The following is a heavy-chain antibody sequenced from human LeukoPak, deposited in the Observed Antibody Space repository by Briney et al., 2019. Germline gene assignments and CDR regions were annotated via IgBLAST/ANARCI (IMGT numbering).Heavy chain of an antibody. J-gene: IGHJ4*02. D-gene: IGHD1-26*01. CDR2: IYYSGRT. V-gene: IGHV4-39*01. CDR1: GDSINSTSYY. Sequence: SETLSLTCTVFGDSINSTSYYWGWIRQSPGKGLQWIGTIYYSGRTYYNPSLKSRVTISVVTSKNEFSLKLNSVTAADTAMYYCAKSGGYGLIDYWGQGTLVTVSS. CDR3: AKSGGYGLIDY.